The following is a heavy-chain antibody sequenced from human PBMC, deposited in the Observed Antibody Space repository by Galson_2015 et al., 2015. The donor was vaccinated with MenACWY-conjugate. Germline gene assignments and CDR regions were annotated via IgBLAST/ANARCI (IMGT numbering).Heavy chain of an antibody. CDR2: INQDGSEK. J-gene: IGHJ6*02. V-gene: IGHV3-7*03. Sequence: SLRLSCAASGFTFSGNWMSWVRQAPGKGLEWVANINQDGSEKYYVDSMKGRFTISRDDAKNSLYLQMNSLRAEDTAVYYCARLPAGSEIRYFYGMDVWGQGTTVTVSS. CDR3: ARLPAGSEIRYFYGMDV. D-gene: IGHD5-24*01. CDR1: GFTFSGNW.